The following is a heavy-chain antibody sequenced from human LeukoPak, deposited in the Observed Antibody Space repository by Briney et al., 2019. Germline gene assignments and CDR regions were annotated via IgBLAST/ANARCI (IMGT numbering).Heavy chain of an antibody. CDR3: ARGWNSDYFDY. V-gene: IGHV3-21*01. J-gene: IGHJ4*02. CDR2: ISTSSIYI. CDR1: GFTFSSYS. Sequence: PGGSLRLSCAASGFTFSSYSMNWVRQAPGKGLEWVSSISTSSIYIYYADSVKGRFTISRDNAKNSLYLQMNSLRAEDTAVYYCARGWNSDYFDYWGQGTLDTVSS. D-gene: IGHD1-7*01.